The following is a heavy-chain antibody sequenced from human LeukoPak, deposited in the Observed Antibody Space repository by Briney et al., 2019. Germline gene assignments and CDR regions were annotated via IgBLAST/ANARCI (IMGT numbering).Heavy chain of an antibody. Sequence: GGSLILSCVASGFTFSSYWMNWVRQAPGKGLEWVANIKQDGSEKYYVDSVKGRFTISRDNAKNSLYLQMNSLRAEDTAVYYCAREFAQDSGAFDIWGQGTMVTVSS. CDR3: AREFAQDSGAFDI. CDR2: IKQDGSEK. V-gene: IGHV3-7*01. CDR1: GFTFSSYW. D-gene: IGHD3-10*01. J-gene: IGHJ3*02.